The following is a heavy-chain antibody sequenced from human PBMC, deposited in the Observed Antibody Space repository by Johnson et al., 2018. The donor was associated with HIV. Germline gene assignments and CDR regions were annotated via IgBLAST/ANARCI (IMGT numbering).Heavy chain of an antibody. CDR2: IFPGGDT. J-gene: IGHJ3*02. D-gene: IGHD1-1*01. V-gene: IGHV3-13*01. Sequence: VQLVESGGGLVQPGGSLRLSCAASGFTFSSYWMHWVRQPTGKSLEWVSVIFPGGDTSYAASVGGRFTISREHGKNSLYLQMNSLRAGDTAVYYCTRVFQNGLDIWGQGTTVTVSS. CDR3: TRVFQNGLDI. CDR1: GFTFSSYW.